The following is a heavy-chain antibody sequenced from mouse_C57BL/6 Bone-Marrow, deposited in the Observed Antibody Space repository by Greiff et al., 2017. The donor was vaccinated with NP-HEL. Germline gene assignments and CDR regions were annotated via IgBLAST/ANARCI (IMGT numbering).Heavy chain of an antibody. CDR3: ARLRLPP. D-gene: IGHD2-4*01. J-gene: IGHJ4*01. CDR2: INPSTGGT. CDR1: GYSFTGYY. V-gene: IGHV1-42*01. Sequence: VQLQQSGPELVKPGASVKISCKASGYSFTGYYMNWVKQSPEKSLEWIGEINPSTGGTTYNQKFKAKATLTVDKSSSTAYMQLKSLTSEDSAVYYCARLRLPPWGRGTSVTVSS.